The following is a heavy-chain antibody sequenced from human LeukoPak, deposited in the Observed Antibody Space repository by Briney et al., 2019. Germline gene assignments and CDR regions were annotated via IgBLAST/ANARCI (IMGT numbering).Heavy chain of an antibody. CDR3: ARVGRGYSFKVYYFDY. CDR2: IYSGGST. D-gene: IGHD5-18*01. J-gene: IGHJ4*02. Sequence: GGSLRLSCAASGFTVSSNYMSWVRQAPGKGLEWVSVIYSGGSTYYADSVRGRFTISRDYSKNTLYLQMNSLRGEDTAVYYCARVGRGYSFKVYYFDYWGQGTLVTVSS. CDR1: GFTVSSNY. V-gene: IGHV3-53*05.